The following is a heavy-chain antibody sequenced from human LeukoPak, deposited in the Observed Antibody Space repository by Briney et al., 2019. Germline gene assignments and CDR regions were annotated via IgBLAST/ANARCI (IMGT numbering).Heavy chain of an antibody. CDR1: GYSFTNYW. V-gene: IGHV5-10-1*01. CDR2: IDPSDSYT. CDR3: ARQDGGTLQWFDP. D-gene: IGHD2-15*01. Sequence: GESLKISCKGSGYSFTNYWITWVRQMPGTGLEWMATIDPSDSYTNYSPSFQGHVTTSADKSITTAYLQWSSLKASDTAMYYCARQDGGTLQWFDPWGQGTLVTVSS. J-gene: IGHJ5*02.